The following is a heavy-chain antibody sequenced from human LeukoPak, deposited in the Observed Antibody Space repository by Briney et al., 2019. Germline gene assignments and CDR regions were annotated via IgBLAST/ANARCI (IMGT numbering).Heavy chain of an antibody. CDR1: GGSFSGYY. D-gene: IGHD3-10*01. V-gene: IGHV4-34*01. CDR3: ARVGPGPDGSGSYRDY. Sequence: PSETLSLTSAVYGGSFSGYYWGWIRQPPGKGREWIVEINHSGSTNYNPSLKSLVTTSVDTSKNQFSLKRSPLTAADTAVYYCARVGPGPDGSGSYRDYWGKGTLVTVSS. CDR2: INHSGST. J-gene: IGHJ4*02.